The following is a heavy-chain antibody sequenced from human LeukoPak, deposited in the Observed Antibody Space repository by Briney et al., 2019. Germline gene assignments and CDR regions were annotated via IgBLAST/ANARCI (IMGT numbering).Heavy chain of an antibody. Sequence: SETLSLTCAVYGGSFSGYYWSWIRQPAGKGLEWIGHMDTSGHTNYNSSLMSRVTMSVDTSKNQFSLRLTSVTAADTAVYYCARHWSHSVAQFGRSYWFDPWGQGTLVTVSS. V-gene: IGHV4-59*10. J-gene: IGHJ5*02. CDR3: ARHWSHSVAQFGRSYWFDP. CDR1: GGSFSGYY. D-gene: IGHD2-15*01. CDR2: MDTSGHT.